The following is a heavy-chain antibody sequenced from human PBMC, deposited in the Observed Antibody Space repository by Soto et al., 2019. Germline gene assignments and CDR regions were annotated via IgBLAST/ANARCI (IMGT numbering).Heavy chain of an antibody. CDR1: GGSFSGYY. Sequence: QVQLQQWGAGLLKPSETLSLTCAVYGGSFSGYYWSWIRQPPGKGLEGIGEINHSGSTNYNPSLKSRVTISVDTSKNQFSLKLSSVTAADTAVYYCARVGQLAPNYYMDVWGKGTTVTVSS. CDR3: ARVGQLAPNYYMDV. CDR2: INHSGST. J-gene: IGHJ6*03. D-gene: IGHD6-6*01. V-gene: IGHV4-34*01.